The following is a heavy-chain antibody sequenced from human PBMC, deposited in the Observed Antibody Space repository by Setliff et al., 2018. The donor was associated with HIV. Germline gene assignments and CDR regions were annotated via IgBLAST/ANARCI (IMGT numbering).Heavy chain of an antibody. CDR2: ISNYNGNT. J-gene: IGHJ4*02. CDR1: DYTFTNYG. CDR3: ARGGYGWGDLGPVLDY. V-gene: IGHV1-18*01. D-gene: IGHD5-12*01. Sequence: ASVKVSCKTSDYTFTNYGIYWVRQAPGQGLEWMGWISNYNGNTNYAQKFHGRVTMTTDTSTRTAYMEMRGLTYDDTAVYYCARGGYGWGDLGPVLDYWGQGTLVTVSS.